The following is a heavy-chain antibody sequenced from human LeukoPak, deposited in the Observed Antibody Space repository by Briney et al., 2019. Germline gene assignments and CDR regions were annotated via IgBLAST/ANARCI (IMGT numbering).Heavy chain of an antibody. J-gene: IGHJ5*02. CDR2: IYHSGST. D-gene: IGHD2-15*01. CDR3: VREGGYCSGGSCRNWFDP. Sequence: NTSETLSLTCAVSGGSISSSNWWSWVRQPPGKGLEWIGEIYHSGSTNYNPSLKSRVTISVDKSKNQFSLKLSSVTAADTAVYYCVREGGYCSGGSCRNWFDPWGQGTLVTVSS. V-gene: IGHV4-4*02. CDR1: GGSISSSNW.